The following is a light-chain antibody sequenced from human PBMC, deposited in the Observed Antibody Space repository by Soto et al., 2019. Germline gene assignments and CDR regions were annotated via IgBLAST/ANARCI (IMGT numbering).Light chain of an antibody. Sequence: EIVLSQSPATLSLSPGERATLSCRASQSVGSYLAWYQHIPGQAPRLLIYDASKRATGIPARFSGSGSGTDFTLTISRLEPEDFAVYYCQQRSNWTPTWTFGQGTKVEVQ. CDR2: DAS. CDR3: QQRSNWTPTWT. CDR1: QSVGSY. V-gene: IGKV3-11*01. J-gene: IGKJ1*01.